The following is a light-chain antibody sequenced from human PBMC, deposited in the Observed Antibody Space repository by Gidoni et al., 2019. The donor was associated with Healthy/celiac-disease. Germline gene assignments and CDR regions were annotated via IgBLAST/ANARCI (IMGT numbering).Light chain of an antibody. CDR1: QSVLYSSNNKNY. CDR2: WAS. Sequence: EIVMTQSPDSLAVSLGERATINCKSSQSVLYSSNNKNYLAWYQQKPGRPPKLLIYWASTRESGVPDRFSGSGSGTDFTLTISSLQAEDVAVYYCQQYYSTPLTFGGGTKVEIK. J-gene: IGKJ4*01. V-gene: IGKV4-1*01. CDR3: QQYYSTPLT.